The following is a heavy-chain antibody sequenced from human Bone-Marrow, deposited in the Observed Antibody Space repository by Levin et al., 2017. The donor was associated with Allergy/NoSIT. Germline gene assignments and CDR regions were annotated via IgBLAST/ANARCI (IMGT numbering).Heavy chain of an antibody. CDR2: INPNSGGT. Sequence: ASVKVSCKASGYTFTGYYMHWVRQAPGQGLEWMGWINPNSGGTNYAQKFQGRVTMTRDTSISTAYMELSRLRSDDTAVYYCARDQIMITMVRAPFDPWGQGTLVTVSS. V-gene: IGHV1-2*02. CDR3: ARDQIMITMVRAPFDP. J-gene: IGHJ5*02. CDR1: GYTFTGYY. D-gene: IGHD3-10*01.